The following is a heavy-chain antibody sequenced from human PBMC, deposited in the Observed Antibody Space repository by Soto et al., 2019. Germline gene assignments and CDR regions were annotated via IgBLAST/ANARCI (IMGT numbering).Heavy chain of an antibody. Sequence: HGESLKISCKGSGYSFTSYWIGWVRQMPGKGLEWMGIIYPGDSDTRYSPSFQGQVTISADKSISTAYLQWSSLKASDTAMYYYARPPASYDSSGYVDYWGQGTLVTVSS. J-gene: IGHJ4*02. CDR3: ARPPASYDSSGYVDY. CDR1: GYSFTSYW. V-gene: IGHV5-51*01. CDR2: IYPGDSDT. D-gene: IGHD3-22*01.